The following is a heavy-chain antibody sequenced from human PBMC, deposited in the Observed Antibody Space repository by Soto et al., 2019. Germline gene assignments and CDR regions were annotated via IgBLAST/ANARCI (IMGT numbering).Heavy chain of an antibody. CDR1: GFTFSNYA. V-gene: IGHV3-23*01. CDR2: ITDSGGST. J-gene: IGHJ3*01. Sequence: EVQLLESGGGLVQPGGSLRLSCAASGFTFSNYAMGWVRQAPGKGLEWASTITDSGGSTYYTPSVKGRFAVSRDNSKNTLYLEVNSLRAEDTAVYFCARPYGGKIGDAFDVWGQGTVVTVSS. D-gene: IGHD2-15*01. CDR3: ARPYGGKIGDAFDV.